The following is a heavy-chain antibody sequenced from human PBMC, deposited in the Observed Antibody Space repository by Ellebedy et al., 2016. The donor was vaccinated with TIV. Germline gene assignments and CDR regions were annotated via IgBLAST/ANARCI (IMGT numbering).Heavy chain of an antibody. J-gene: IGHJ5*02. D-gene: IGHD5-12*01. Sequence: MPSETLSLTCAVYGGSFSGYYWSWIRQPPGKGLEWIGEINHSGSTNYNPSLKSRVTVSVDTSKNQFSLKLSSVTAADTAVYYCARGRFSGYDFPSHNWFDPWGQGTLVTVSS. CDR3: ARGRFSGYDFPSHNWFDP. V-gene: IGHV4-34*01. CDR1: GGSFSGYY. CDR2: INHSGST.